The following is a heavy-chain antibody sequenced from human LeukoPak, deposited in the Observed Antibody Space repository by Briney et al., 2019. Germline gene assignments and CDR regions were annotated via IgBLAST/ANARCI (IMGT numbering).Heavy chain of an antibody. Sequence: SETLSLTCTVSGGSISSYYWSWIRQPPGKGLEWIGEINHSGSTNYNPSLKSRVTISVDTSKNQFSLKLSSVTAADTAVYYCARGKEDYGDPFDYWGQGTLVTVSS. D-gene: IGHD4-17*01. CDR1: GGSISSYY. V-gene: IGHV4-34*01. J-gene: IGHJ4*02. CDR3: ARGKEDYGDPFDY. CDR2: INHSGST.